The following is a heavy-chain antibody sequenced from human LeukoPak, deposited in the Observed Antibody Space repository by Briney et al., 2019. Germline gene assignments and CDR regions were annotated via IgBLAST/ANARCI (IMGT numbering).Heavy chain of an antibody. Sequence: GGSLRLSCAASGFTVSSNYMSWVRQAPGKGLEWVSLIYSGDNTYYADSVKGRFTISRDNSRNTLYLQMNSLRVEDTAVYYCVYWFDSWGQGTLVTVSS. J-gene: IGHJ5*01. CDR1: GFTVSSNY. CDR3: VYWFDS. V-gene: IGHV3-66*01. CDR2: IYSGDNT.